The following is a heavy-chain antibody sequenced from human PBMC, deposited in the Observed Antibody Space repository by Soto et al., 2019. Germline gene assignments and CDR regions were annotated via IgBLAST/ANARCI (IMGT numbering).Heavy chain of an antibody. CDR3: AKDGDYGDPGYFDL. V-gene: IGHV3-23*01. D-gene: IGHD4-17*01. CDR1: GFTFSSYA. CDR2: ISGSGGTT. J-gene: IGHJ2*01. Sequence: PGGSLRLSCAASGFTFSSYAMSWVRQAPGKGLEWVSAISGSGGTTYYADSVKGRFTISRDNSKNTLYLQMNTLRAEDTAVYYCAKDGDYGDPGYFDLWGRGTLVTVSS.